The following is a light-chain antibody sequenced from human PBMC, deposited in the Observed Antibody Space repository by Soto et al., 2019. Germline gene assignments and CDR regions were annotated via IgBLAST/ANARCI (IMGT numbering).Light chain of an antibody. V-gene: IGKV1-39*01. Sequence: DIQMTQSPSYLSASVGDRVTITCRASQSISTYLSWYQQKSGKAPKLLIYEASSLQSGVPSRFSGSGSGTDFTLTISSLQPEDFATYYCQQSYSTPRTFGQGTKVDIK. CDR1: QSISTY. J-gene: IGKJ1*01. CDR2: EAS. CDR3: QQSYSTPRT.